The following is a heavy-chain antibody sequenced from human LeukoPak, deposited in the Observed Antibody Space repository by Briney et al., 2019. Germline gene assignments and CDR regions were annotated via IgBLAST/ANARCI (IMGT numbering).Heavy chain of an antibody. Sequence: PGGSLRLSCAASGFTFSDYYMSWIRQAPGKGLEWVSYISSGGYTIYYADSVKGRFTISRDNAKNSLYLQMNTLGAEDTAVYYCARDSFGTTILDYWGQGTLVTVSS. CDR2: ISSGGYTI. V-gene: IGHV3-11*01. CDR1: GFTFSDYY. J-gene: IGHJ4*02. CDR3: ARDSFGTTILDY. D-gene: IGHD1-7*01.